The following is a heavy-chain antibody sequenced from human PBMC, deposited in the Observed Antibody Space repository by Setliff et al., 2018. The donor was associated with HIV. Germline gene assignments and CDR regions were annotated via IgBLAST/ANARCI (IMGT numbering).Heavy chain of an antibody. D-gene: IGHD6-13*01. CDR3: AREERKAPAGSGYYYYGMDV. CDR1: GDSISGYY. Sequence: SETLSLTCTSSGDSISGYYWSWIRQPAGKGLEWIGRMHTSGNTDYNPSLKSRVTMSVDTSKNQFSLRLSSVTAADTAVYYCAREERKAPAGSGYYYYGMDVWGQGTMVTVSS. J-gene: IGHJ6*02. CDR2: MHTSGNT. V-gene: IGHV4-4*07.